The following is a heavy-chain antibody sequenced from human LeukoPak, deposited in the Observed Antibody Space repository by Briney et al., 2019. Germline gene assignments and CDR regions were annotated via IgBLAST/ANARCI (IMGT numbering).Heavy chain of an antibody. J-gene: IGHJ4*02. CDR1: GFTFSSYA. CDR3: AKDDHYYDSSGYYPTFFDY. D-gene: IGHD3-22*01. V-gene: IGHV3-23*01. Sequence: GGSLRLSCAASGFTFSSYAMSWVRQAPGKGLEWVSAISGSDGSTYYADSVKGRFTISRDNSKDTLYLQMNSLRAEDTAVYYCAKDDHYYDSSGYYPTFFDYWGQGTLVTVSS. CDR2: ISGSDGST.